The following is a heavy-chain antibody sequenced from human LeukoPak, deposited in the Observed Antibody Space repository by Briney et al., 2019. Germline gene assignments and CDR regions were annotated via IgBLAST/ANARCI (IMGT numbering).Heavy chain of an antibody. J-gene: IGHJ4*02. CDR1: GGSINSGSYY. CDR3: ARDASDGGYTEFDY. D-gene: IGHD4-17*01. V-gene: IGHV4-61*02. Sequence: SETLSLTCTVSGGSINSGSYYWSWIRQPAGKGLEWIGRIYSSGSTNYNPSLKSRVTISVDTSKNQFSLKLSSVTAADTAVYYCARDASDGGYTEFDYWGQGTLVTVSS. CDR2: IYSSGST.